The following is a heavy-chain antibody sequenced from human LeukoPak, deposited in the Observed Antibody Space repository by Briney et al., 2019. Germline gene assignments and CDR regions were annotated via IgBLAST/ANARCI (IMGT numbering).Heavy chain of an antibody. CDR2: IFASGTA. D-gene: IGHD1-26*01. CDR3: ATLSYSGTFDS. Sequence: SQTLSLTCSVSGASINSDSDYWSWVRQPAGKGLQWIGRIFASGTANYNPSLKGRVTLSVDTSRNQFSLNLTSVTAADTAVYYCATLSYSGTFDSWGLGTMATVSS. J-gene: IGHJ4*02. V-gene: IGHV4-61*02. CDR1: GASINSDSDY.